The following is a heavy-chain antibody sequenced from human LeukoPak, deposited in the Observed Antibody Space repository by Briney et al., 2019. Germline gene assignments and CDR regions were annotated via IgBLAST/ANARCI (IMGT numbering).Heavy chain of an antibody. CDR1: GGSISSNSFY. J-gene: IGHJ4*02. CDR2: IYYSGST. CDR3: GHSGIYYLFDY. V-gene: IGHV4-39*01. Sequence: SETLSLTCIVSGGSISSNSFYWGWIRQPPGMGLEWIGSIYYSGSTYYNPSLKSRVTISVDTSKNQFSLKLRSVTAADTAVYYCGHSGIYYLFDYWGQGSLVTVSS. D-gene: IGHD1-26*01.